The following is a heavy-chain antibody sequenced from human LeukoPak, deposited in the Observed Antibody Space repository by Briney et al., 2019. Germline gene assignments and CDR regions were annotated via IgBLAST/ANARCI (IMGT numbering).Heavy chain of an antibody. CDR3: VNLGYCTTSSCQP. J-gene: IGHJ4*02. V-gene: IGHV3-74*01. Sequence: PGGSLRLSCAASGFTFNNHFMHWVRQAPGKGLVWVSRITSDGSGTNYADSVKGRFTISRDNAKNTLYLQMNSLRVEDTAVYYCVNLGYCTTSSCQPWGQGTLVTVSS. CDR2: ITSDGSGT. CDR1: GFTFNNHF. D-gene: IGHD2-2*01.